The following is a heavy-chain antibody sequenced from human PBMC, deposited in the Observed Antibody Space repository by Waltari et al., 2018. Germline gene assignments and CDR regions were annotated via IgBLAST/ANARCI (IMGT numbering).Heavy chain of an antibody. Sequence: QLQLQESGPALVRPSETLSLSCTVSGGSVSSPAYYWSWVRQSPGKGLEWIETISYSGSTSYNPSPKSRVTISIDTSKNQLSLELTSVTAADTAIYYCASHLWYRDLSRVAFDFWGQGTLVAVSS. CDR3: ASHLWYRDLSRVAFDF. D-gene: IGHD3-10*01. J-gene: IGHJ4*02. CDR2: ISYSGST. V-gene: IGHV4-39*07. CDR1: GGSVSSPAYY.